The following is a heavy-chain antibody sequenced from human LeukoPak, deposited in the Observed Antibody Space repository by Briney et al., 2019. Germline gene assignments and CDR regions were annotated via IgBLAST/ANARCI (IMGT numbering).Heavy chain of an antibody. D-gene: IGHD1-26*01. Sequence: GRSLRLSCAASGFTFDDYAMHWVRQGPGKGLEWISGITWNTDTIGYADSVMGRFTISRDNAKNSLYLHMNSLRAEDTALYYCAKDISVGTTPYYFDSWGQGTLVTVSS. J-gene: IGHJ4*02. CDR1: GFTFDDYA. CDR3: AKDISVGTTPYYFDS. CDR2: ITWNTDTI. V-gene: IGHV3-9*01.